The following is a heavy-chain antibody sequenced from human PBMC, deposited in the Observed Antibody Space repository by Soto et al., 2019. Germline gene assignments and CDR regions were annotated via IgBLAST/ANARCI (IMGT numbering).Heavy chain of an antibody. CDR1: GGSFSGYY. CDR3: ARGCRMGIPAARGRDYYYHGLDV. Sequence: QVQLQQWGAGLLKPSETLSLNCAVYGGSFSGYYWSWIRQPPGKGLEWMGEINHRGSINYNPSLSSRVPMARDTSENQFSRKLTSATAADTAAFYWARGCRMGIPAARGRDYYYHGLDVWGQGTAVTVSS. CDR2: INHRGSI. D-gene: IGHD6-13*01. J-gene: IGHJ6*02. V-gene: IGHV4-34*01.